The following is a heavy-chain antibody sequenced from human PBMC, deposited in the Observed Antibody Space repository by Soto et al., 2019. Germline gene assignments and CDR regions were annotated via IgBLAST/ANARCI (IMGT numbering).Heavy chain of an antibody. CDR2: IIPIFGTA. CDR3: ARGNHRWLQLWYFDL. V-gene: IGHV1-69*12. D-gene: IGHD5-12*01. J-gene: IGHJ2*01. CDR1: GGTFSSYT. Sequence: QVQLVQSGAEVKKPGSSVTVSCKASGGTFSSYTISWVRQAPGQGLEWMGGIIPIFGTANYAQKFQGRVTSSADESTSTAYMALSSLRSEDTAVYYCARGNHRWLQLWYFDLWGRGTLVTVSS.